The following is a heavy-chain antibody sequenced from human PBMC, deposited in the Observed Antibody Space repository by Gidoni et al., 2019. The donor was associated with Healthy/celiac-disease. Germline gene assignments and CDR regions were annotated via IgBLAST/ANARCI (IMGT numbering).Heavy chain of an antibody. V-gene: IGHV3-21*01. CDR3: ARARLVVPAALYYYYYGMDV. CDR1: GFTFSSYS. D-gene: IGHD2-2*01. CDR2: ISSSSSYI. J-gene: IGHJ6*02. Sequence: EAQLVESGGGLVKPGGSLSLSCAASGFTFSSYSMNWVRQAPGKGLEWVSSISSSSSYIYYADSVKGRFTISRDNAKNSLYLQMNSLRAEDTAVYYCARARLVVPAALYYYYYGMDVWGQGTTVTVSS.